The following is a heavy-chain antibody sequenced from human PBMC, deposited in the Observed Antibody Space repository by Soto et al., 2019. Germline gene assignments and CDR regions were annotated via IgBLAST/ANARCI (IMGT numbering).Heavy chain of an antibody. CDR1: GFTFDDYA. J-gene: IGHJ3*02. V-gene: IGHV3-9*01. CDR3: AKARVVVEDAFDI. D-gene: IGHD2-15*01. Sequence: EVQLVESGGGLVQPGRSLRLSCAASGFTFDDYAMHWVRQAPGKGLEWVSGISWNSGSIGYADPVKGRFTISRDNAKNSLYLQMNSLRAEDTALYYCAKARVVVEDAFDIWGQGTMVTVSS. CDR2: ISWNSGSI.